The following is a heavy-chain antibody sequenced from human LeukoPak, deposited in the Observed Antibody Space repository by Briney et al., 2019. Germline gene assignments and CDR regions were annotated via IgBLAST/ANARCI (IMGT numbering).Heavy chain of an antibody. V-gene: IGHV3-30-3*01. CDR3: ARDAGYSSSSGLLGY. Sequence: GGSLRLSCAASGFTFSSYAMRWVRQAPGKGLEWVAVISYDGSNKYYADSVKGRFTISRDNSKNTLYLQMNSLRAEDTAVYYCARDAGYSSSSGLLGYWGQGTLVTVSS. D-gene: IGHD6-6*01. CDR2: ISYDGSNK. CDR1: GFTFSSYA. J-gene: IGHJ4*02.